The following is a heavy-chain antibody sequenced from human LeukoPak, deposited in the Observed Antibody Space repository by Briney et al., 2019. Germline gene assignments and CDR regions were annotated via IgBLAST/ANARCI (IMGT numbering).Heavy chain of an antibody. D-gene: IGHD4-23*01. CDR2: IYYSGST. V-gene: IGHV4-59*08. Sequence: SETLSLTCTVSGGSISSYYWSWIRQPPGKGLEWIGYIYYSGSTNYNPSLKSRVTISVDTSKNQFSLKLSSVTAADTAVYYCARGDYYGGNSRVFDYWGQGTLVTVSS. CDR3: ARGDYYGGNSRVFDY. CDR1: GGSISSYY. J-gene: IGHJ4*02.